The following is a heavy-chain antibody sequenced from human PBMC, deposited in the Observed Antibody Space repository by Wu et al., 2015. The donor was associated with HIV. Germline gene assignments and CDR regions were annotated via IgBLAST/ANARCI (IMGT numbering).Heavy chain of an antibody. V-gene: IGHV1-2*02. Sequence: QVQLVQSGAEVKKPGASVKVSCKTSGYTFTSYYIHWLRQAPGQGLEWMAWITPNSGGTNSAQMFQGRVTMTRDTSITTVYLELNSLTSDDTAVYYCVRGARGMPKGAFDIWGQGTLVIVSS. CDR1: GYTFTSYY. CDR3: VRGARGMPKGAFDI. J-gene: IGHJ3*02. D-gene: IGHD3-16*01. CDR2: ITPNSGGT.